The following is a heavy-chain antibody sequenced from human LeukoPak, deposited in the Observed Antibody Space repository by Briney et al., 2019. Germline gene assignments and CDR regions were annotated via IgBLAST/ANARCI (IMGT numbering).Heavy chain of an antibody. V-gene: IGHV3-33*08. CDR3: ARASGPFDY. Sequence: GGSLRLSCAASGFSFGTYGMHWVRQAPGEGLEWVAVIWNDGSNKYYADSVKGRFTISRDNSKNTLYLQMNSLRAEDTAAYYCARASGPFDYWGQGTLVTVSS. J-gene: IGHJ4*02. CDR2: IWNDGSNK. CDR1: GFSFGTYG.